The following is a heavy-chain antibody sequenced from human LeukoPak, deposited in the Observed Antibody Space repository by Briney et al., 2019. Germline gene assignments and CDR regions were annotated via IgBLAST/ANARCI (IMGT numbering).Heavy chain of an antibody. CDR2: SSAYTCNT. Sequence: ASVRVSCKASGYTFTNYGFIWVRHAPGQGLDWLGLSSAYTCNTDYAQKLQGRVTLTTEASTTTAYMDLRSLRSDDTALYFCARSAVTGTTYYFDYWGQGTLVTVSS. J-gene: IGHJ4*02. CDR3: ARSAVTGTTYYFDY. CDR1: GYTFTNYG. V-gene: IGHV1-18*01. D-gene: IGHD1-7*01.